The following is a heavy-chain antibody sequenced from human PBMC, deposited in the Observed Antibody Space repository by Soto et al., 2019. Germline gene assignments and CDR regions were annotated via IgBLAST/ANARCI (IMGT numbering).Heavy chain of an antibody. V-gene: IGHV3-11*05. CDR3: ARDSRQWLAYDTFDY. D-gene: IGHD6-19*01. Sequence: GGSLRLSCAASGFTFSDYYMSWIRQAPGKGLEWVSYISSSSSYTNYADSVKGRFTISRDNAKNSLYLQMNSLRAEDTAVYYCARDSRQWLAYDTFDYWGQGTLVTVSS. CDR1: GFTFSDYY. CDR2: ISSSSSYT. J-gene: IGHJ4*02.